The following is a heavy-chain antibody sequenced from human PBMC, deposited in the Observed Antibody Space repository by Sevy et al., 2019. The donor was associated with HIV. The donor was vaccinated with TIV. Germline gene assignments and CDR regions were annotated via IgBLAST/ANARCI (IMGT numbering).Heavy chain of an antibody. V-gene: IGHV1-69*13. J-gene: IGHJ4*02. CDR2: SIPIFGTA. D-gene: IGHD3-10*01. CDR3: ARASSGKHVIRYFDY. Sequence: ASVKVSCKASGGTFSSYAISWVRQAPGQGLEWMGGSIPIFGTANYAQKFQGRVTITADESTSTAYMELSSLRSEDTAVYYCARASSGKHVIRYFDYWGQGTLVTVSS. CDR1: GGTFSSYA.